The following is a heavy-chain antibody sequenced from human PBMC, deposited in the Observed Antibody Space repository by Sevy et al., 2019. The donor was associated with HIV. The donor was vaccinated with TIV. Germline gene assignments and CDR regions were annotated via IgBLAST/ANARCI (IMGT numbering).Heavy chain of an antibody. CDR2: FFYTGNP. V-gene: IGHV4-59*12. Sequence: SETLSLTCTVSGASISTYVWTWIRQPPGQGLEWVGYFFYTGNPNYNPSLSSRVTISGDTSKNQFSLTLSSVTAADTAVYYCATGAGVSKSDFWGQGTLVTVSS. J-gene: IGHJ4*02. D-gene: IGHD3-10*01. CDR1: GASISTYV. CDR3: ATGAGVSKSDF.